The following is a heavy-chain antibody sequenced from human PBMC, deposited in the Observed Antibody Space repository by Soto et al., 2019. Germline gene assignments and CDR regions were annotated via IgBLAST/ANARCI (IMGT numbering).Heavy chain of an antibody. CDR1: GDSISRSHW. D-gene: IGHD3-22*01. J-gene: IGHJ4*02. V-gene: IGHV4-4*02. CDR2: ISHSGIT. CDR3: ARVRYDRSGFDH. Sequence: QVQLQESGPGLVRPSGALSVTCAVSGDSISRSHWWSWVRQSPRKGLEWIGEISHSGITNYNPSLKSRVTILGDKSKNQLSLKLTSVTAADTAVYYCARVRYDRSGFDHWGQGTLVSVSS.